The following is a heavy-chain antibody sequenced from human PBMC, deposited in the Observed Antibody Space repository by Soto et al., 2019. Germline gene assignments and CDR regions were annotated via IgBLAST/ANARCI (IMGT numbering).Heavy chain of an antibody. CDR1: GFTFSSYS. CDR2: ISSSSSTI. D-gene: IGHD3-10*01. CDR3: ARDAGLGVNYYYYGMDV. Sequence: PGGSLRLSCAASGFTFSSYSMNWVRQAPGKGLEWVSYISSSSSTIYYADSVKGRFTISRDNAKNSLYLQMNSLRDEDTAVYYCARDAGLGVNYYYYGMDVWGQGTTVTVSS. V-gene: IGHV3-48*02. J-gene: IGHJ6*02.